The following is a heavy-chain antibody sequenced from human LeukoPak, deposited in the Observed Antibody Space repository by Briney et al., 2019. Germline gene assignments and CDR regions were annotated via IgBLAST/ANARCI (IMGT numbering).Heavy chain of an antibody. CDR3: ARENNYYGTFDY. Sequence: GGSLRLSCVVSGFTFSDYYMSWIRQAPGKGLEWVSYISSGSNIYYADSVKGRFTISRDNAKSSLYLQMNSLRAEDTAVYYCARENNYYGTFDYWGQGTLVTVSS. D-gene: IGHD3-10*01. V-gene: IGHV3-11*04. CDR1: GFTFSDYY. J-gene: IGHJ4*02. CDR2: ISSGSNI.